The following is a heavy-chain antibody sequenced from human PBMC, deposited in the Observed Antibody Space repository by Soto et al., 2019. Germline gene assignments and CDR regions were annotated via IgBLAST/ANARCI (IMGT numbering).Heavy chain of an antibody. Sequence: PGGSLRLSCTASGFIFSDYGMHWVRQAPGKGLEWVAVIWYDGSNKYYVDSAKGRFTISRDNSKNTLYLQMNSLTADDTAVYYCATDPLHYDILTGYSPNYFDYWGQGT. D-gene: IGHD3-9*01. CDR3: ATDPLHYDILTGYSPNYFDY. CDR2: IWYDGSNK. J-gene: IGHJ4*02. CDR1: GFIFSDYG. V-gene: IGHV3-33*01.